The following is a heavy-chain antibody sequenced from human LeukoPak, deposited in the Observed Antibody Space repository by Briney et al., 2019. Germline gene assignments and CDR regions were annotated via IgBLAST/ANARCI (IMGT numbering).Heavy chain of an antibody. V-gene: IGHV4-59*01. CDR2: IYYSGST. J-gene: IGHJ3*02. Sequence: PSETLSLTCTVSGGSISSYYWSWIRQPPGKGLEWIGYIYYSGSTNYNPSLKSRATISVETSKNQFSLSLSSVTAADTAVYYCARARGLIAWELPLAGAFDIWGQGTMVTVSS. D-gene: IGHD1-26*01. CDR1: GGSISSYY. CDR3: ARARGLIAWELPLAGAFDI.